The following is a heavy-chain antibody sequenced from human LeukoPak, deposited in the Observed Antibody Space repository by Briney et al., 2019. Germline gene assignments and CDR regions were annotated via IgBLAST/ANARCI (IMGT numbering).Heavy chain of an antibody. V-gene: IGHV3-23*01. Sequence: GGSLRLSCTVSGFTFPTYSMNWVRQAPGKGLEWVASITATGAATYYADSVKGRFTISRDNSKNTLYLQMNSLGADDTAVYYCARGDFDYWGQGTLVTVSS. J-gene: IGHJ4*02. CDR3: ARGDFDY. CDR1: GFTFPTYS. CDR2: ITATGAAT.